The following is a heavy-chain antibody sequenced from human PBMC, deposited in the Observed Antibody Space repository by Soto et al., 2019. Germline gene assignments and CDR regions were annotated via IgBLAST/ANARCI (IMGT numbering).Heavy chain of an antibody. Sequence: ASVKVSCKASGYTFTSYAMHWVRQAPGQRLEWMGWINADNGNTKYSQKFQGRVTITRNTSTSTAYMELSSLRSEDTAVYYCARGRGCSGGSCYGYMDVWGKGTTVTVSS. D-gene: IGHD2-15*01. V-gene: IGHV1-3*01. CDR2: INADNGNT. CDR3: ARGRGCSGGSCYGYMDV. J-gene: IGHJ6*03. CDR1: GYTFTSYA.